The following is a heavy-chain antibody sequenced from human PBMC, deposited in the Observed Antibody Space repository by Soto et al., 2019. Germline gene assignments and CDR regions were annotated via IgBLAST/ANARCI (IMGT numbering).Heavy chain of an antibody. J-gene: IGHJ4*02. CDR2: IYPSDSDT. CDR3: ARGGVSTRTFDF. CDR1: GYNFAGYW. D-gene: IGHD3-3*01. Sequence: GESLKISCKGSGYNFAGYWIAWVRQMPGKGLELMGIIYPSDSDTRYRPSFQGQVTISADKSISSAYLQWSSLRASDTAMYYCARGGVSTRTFDFWGQGTLVTVSS. V-gene: IGHV5-51*01.